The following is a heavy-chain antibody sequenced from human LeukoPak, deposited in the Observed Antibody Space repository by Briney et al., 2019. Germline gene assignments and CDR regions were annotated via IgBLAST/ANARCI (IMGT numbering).Heavy chain of an antibody. V-gene: IGHV1-69*05. D-gene: IGHD1-1*01. CDR2: IIPIFGTA. CDR3: ARDRGNWNDPPYYYYMDV. Sequence: ASVKVSCKASGGTFSSYAISWVRQAPGQGLEWMGGIIPIFGTANYAQKFQGRVTITTDESTSTAYMELSSLRSEGTAVYYCARDRGNWNDPPYYYYMDVWGKGTTVTVSS. CDR1: GGTFSSYA. J-gene: IGHJ6*03.